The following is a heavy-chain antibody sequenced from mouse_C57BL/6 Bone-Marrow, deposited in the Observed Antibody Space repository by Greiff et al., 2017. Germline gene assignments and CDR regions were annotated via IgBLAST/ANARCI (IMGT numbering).Heavy chain of an antibody. CDR1: GYTFTSYW. D-gene: IGHD1-1*01. CDR2: IDPNSGGT. CDR3: ARSFITTVVATRDWFAY. J-gene: IGHJ3*01. V-gene: IGHV1-72*01. Sequence: QAQLQQPGAELVKPGASVKLSCKASGYTFTSYWMHWVKQRPGRGLEWIGRIDPNSGGTKYNEKFKSKATLTVDKPSSTAYMQLSSLTSEDSAVYYCARSFITTVVATRDWFAYWGQGTLVTVSA.